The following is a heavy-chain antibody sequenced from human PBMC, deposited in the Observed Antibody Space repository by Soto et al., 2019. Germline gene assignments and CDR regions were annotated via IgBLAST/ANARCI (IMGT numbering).Heavy chain of an antibody. CDR3: ARIFYGDYWYFDL. CDR1: GGSISSYY. Sequence: QVQLQESGPGLVKPSETLSLTCTVSGGSISSYYWSWIRQPPGKGLEWIGYIYYSGSTNYNPSLKSRVTISVDTSKIQFSLKLSSVTAADTAVYYCARIFYGDYWYFDLWGRGTLVIVSS. V-gene: IGHV4-59*01. D-gene: IGHD4-17*01. CDR2: IYYSGST. J-gene: IGHJ2*01.